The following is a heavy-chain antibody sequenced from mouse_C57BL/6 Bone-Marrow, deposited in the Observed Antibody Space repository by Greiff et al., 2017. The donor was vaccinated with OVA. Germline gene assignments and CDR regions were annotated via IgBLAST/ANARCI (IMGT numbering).Heavy chain of an antibody. CDR3: ASPIYYGNYGY. Sequence: EVQLQQSGPELVKPGASVKMSCKASGYTFTDYNMHWVKQSHGKSLEWIGYINPNNGGTSYNQKFKGKATLTVNKSSSTAYMELRSLTSEDSAVYYCASPIYYGNYGYWGQGTTLTVSS. V-gene: IGHV1-22*01. CDR1: GYTFTDYN. D-gene: IGHD2-1*01. J-gene: IGHJ2*01. CDR2: INPNNGGT.